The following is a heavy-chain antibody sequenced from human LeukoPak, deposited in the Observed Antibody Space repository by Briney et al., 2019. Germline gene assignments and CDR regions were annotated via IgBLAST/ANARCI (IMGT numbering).Heavy chain of an antibody. D-gene: IGHD1-26*01. CDR1: GSTFSSYG. J-gene: IGHJ4*02. CDR3: AIVGATLIDY. Sequence: GRSLRLSCAASGSTFSSYGMHWVRQAPGKGLEWVAVISYDGSNKYYADSVKGRFTISRDNSKNTLYLQMSSLRSEDTAVYYCAIVGATLIDYWGQGTLVTVSS. CDR2: ISYDGSNK. V-gene: IGHV3-30*03.